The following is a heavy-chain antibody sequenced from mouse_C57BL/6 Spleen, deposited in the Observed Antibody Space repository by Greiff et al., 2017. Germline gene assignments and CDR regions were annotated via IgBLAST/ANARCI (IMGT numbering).Heavy chain of an antibody. CDR1: GFTFSDYG. CDR2: ISSGSSTI. V-gene: IGHV5-17*01. J-gene: IGHJ3*01. D-gene: IGHD1-1*01. Sequence: EVQGVESGGGLVKPGGSLTLSCAASGFTFSDYGMHWVRQAPEKGLEWVSYISSGSSTIYYADTVKGRFTISRDNAKTTLFLQMTSLRSEDRAMNYCESHFYGSRWGFAYWGQGTLVTVSA. CDR3: ESHFYGSRWGFAY.